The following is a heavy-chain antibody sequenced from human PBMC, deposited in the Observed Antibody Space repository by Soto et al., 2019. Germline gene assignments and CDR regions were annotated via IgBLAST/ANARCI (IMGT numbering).Heavy chain of an antibody. CDR3: ARDRLARGIPVAGRIDY. CDR2: ISSTGALM. Sequence: GGSLRLSCAASGFIFSQYSMNWVRQAPGKGLEWVSSISSTGALMYYADSVKGRFTISRDDADNSLYLQMNSLRVEDTAVYYCARDRLARGIPVAGRIDYWGQGALVTVS. J-gene: IGHJ4*02. D-gene: IGHD6-19*01. V-gene: IGHV3-21*01. CDR1: GFIFSQYS.